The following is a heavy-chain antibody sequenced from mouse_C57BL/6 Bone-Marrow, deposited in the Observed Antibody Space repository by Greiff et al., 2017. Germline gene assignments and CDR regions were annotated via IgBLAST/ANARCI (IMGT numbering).Heavy chain of an antibody. CDR1: GYSITSGYY. CDR2: ISYDGSN. Sequence: EVHLVESGPGLVKPSQSLSLTCSVTGYSITSGYYWNWIRQFPGNKLEWMGYISYDGSNNYNPSLKNRISITRDTSKNQFFLKLTSVTTEDTATYYCARGDYDDYAMDYWGQGTSVTVSS. V-gene: IGHV3-6*01. CDR3: ARGDYDDYAMDY. D-gene: IGHD2-4*01. J-gene: IGHJ4*01.